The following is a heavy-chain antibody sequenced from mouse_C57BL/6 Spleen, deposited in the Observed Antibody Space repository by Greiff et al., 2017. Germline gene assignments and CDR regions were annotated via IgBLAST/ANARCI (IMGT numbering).Heavy chain of an antibody. CDR1: GFSLTSYA. Sequence: QVQLKQSGPGLVAPSQSLSITCTVSGFSLTSYAISWVRQPPGKGLEWLGVIWTGGGTNYNSALKSRLSISKDNSKSQVFLKMNSLQTDDTARYYSSRSTTVVVHWSFDVWGTGTTVTVSS. CDR2: IWTGGGT. D-gene: IGHD1-1*01. V-gene: IGHV2-9-1*01. CDR3: SRSTTVVVHWSFDV. J-gene: IGHJ1*03.